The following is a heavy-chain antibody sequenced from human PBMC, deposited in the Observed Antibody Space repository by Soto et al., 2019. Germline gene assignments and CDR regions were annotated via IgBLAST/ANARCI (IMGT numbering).Heavy chain of an antibody. J-gene: IGHJ5*02. Sequence: QVQLQQWGAGLLKPSETLSLTCAVYGGSFSGYYWSWIRQPPGKGLEWIGEMNHSGSTKYNPSLKSRVHISVDTSKNPFSLKLSSVTAADTAVYYCAREGIAARFDPWGQGTLVTVSS. D-gene: IGHD6-13*01. CDR3: AREGIAARFDP. CDR2: MNHSGST. V-gene: IGHV4-34*01. CDR1: GGSFSGYY.